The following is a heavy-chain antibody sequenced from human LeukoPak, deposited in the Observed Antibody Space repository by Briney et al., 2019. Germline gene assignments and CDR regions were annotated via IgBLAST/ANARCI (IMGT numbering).Heavy chain of an antibody. Sequence: AVKVSCKASGYSFTGYWHWVRQAPGQGLEWMGRINPNSGGTDYAQTYRGRVTMTRDTSVSTAYMELSSLRSDDTAVYYCAGFLSGSHDAFDIWGQGTMVTVSS. CDR2: INPNSGGT. V-gene: IGHV1-2*06. CDR3: AGFLSGSHDAFDI. J-gene: IGHJ3*02. D-gene: IGHD1-26*01. CDR1: GYSFTGYW.